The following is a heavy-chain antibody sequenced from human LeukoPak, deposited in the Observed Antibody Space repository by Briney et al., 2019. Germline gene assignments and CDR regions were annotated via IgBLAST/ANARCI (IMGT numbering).Heavy chain of an antibody. J-gene: IGHJ3*02. CDR2: IFPGDSDT. CDR3: ARRKGDTAGGAFDI. Sequence: GESLKFSCQGSGYRFTSYWIAWVRQMPGKGLDWMGVIFPGDSDTTYSPSFQGQVTISADRSISTAYLQWSSLKASDTALYFCARRKGDTAGGAFDIWGQGTMVTVSS. V-gene: IGHV5-51*01. D-gene: IGHD2-21*02. CDR1: GYRFTSYW.